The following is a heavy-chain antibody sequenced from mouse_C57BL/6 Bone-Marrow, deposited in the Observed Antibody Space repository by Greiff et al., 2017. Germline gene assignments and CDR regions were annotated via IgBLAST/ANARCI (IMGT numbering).Heavy chain of an antibody. J-gene: IGHJ3*01. D-gene: IGHD1-1*01. CDR3: ARWGTTVPFAY. CDR2: IDPSDSYT. V-gene: IGHV1-59*01. CDR1: GYTFTSYW. Sequence: QVQLQQPGAELVRPGTSVKLSCKASGYTFTSYWMHWVKQRPGQGLEWIGVIDPSDSYTNYNQKFKGKATLTVDTSSSTAYMQLSSLTSEDSAVYYCARWGTTVPFAYWGQGTLVTGSA.